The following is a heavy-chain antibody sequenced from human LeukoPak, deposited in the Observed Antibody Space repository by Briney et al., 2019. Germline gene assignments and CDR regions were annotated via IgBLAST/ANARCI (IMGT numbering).Heavy chain of an antibody. Sequence: SETLSLTCAVYGGSFSGYYWSWIGQPPAKGLAWIGEINHSGSTNYNPSLKSRVTISVDTSKNQFSLKLSSVTAADTAVYYCARGRAGRRIFDYWGQGTLVTVSS. CDR1: GGSFSGYY. J-gene: IGHJ4*02. V-gene: IGHV4-34*01. CDR3: ARGRAGRRIFDY. CDR2: INHSGST. D-gene: IGHD3-3*02.